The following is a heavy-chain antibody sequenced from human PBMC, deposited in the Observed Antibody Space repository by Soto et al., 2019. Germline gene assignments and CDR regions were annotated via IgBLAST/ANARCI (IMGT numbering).Heavy chain of an antibody. D-gene: IGHD5-12*01. J-gene: IGHJ4*02. V-gene: IGHV3-23*01. CDR2: LSGGGINT. CDR1: GFTFSTYS. CDR3: AKWSGYGDE. Sequence: EVQLLESGGGLVQPGGSLRLSCAASGFTFSTYSMAWVRQAPGKGPEWVSGLSGGGINTFYANSVKGRFTISVDNSKNTVDLQMNSTRVEDTAVYYCAKWSGYGDEWGQGTLVTVSS.